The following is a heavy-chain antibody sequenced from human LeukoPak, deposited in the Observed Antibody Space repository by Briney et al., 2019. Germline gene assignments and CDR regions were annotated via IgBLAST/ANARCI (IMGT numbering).Heavy chain of an antibody. CDR1: DGSINSYY. J-gene: IGHJ6*02. CDR2: IYYNGNT. Sequence: SETLSLTCSVSDGSINSYYWNWIRRPPGKGLEWIGYIYYNGNTNYSPSLKSRVTMSVATSKNLFSLKVSSVTAPDTAVYYCARGRSNYYGMAVWGQGTTVTVSS. V-gene: IGHV4-59*01. CDR3: ARGRSNYYGMAV. D-gene: IGHD1-26*01.